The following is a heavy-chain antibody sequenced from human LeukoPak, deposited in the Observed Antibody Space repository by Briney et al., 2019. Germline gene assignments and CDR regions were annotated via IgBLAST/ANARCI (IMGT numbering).Heavy chain of an antibody. CDR3: AKDATDYYYRYMDV. CDR2: ISWNSGSI. D-gene: IGHD4-17*01. Sequence: PGGSLRLSCAASGFTFDDYAMLWVRQAPGKGLEWVSGISWNSGSIGYADSVKGRFTISRDNAKNSLYLQMNSLRAEDTALYYCAKDATDYYYRYMDVWGKGTTVTVSS. J-gene: IGHJ6*03. V-gene: IGHV3-9*01. CDR1: GFTFDDYA.